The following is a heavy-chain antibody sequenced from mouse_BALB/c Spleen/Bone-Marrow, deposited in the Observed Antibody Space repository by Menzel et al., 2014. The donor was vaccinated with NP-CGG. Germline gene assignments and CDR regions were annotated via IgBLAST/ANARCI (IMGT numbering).Heavy chain of an antibody. CDR3: ASDANWFFDY. J-gene: IGHJ2*01. D-gene: IGHD4-1*01. V-gene: IGHV7-3*02. Sequence: EVKVVESGVGLVQPGGSLRLSCATSGFTFTDYYMSWVRQPPGKALEWLGFIRNKANGYTTEYSASVKGRFTISRDNSESILYPQMNTLRAEDMAPYYCASDANWFFDYWDQGATRTVSS. CDR1: GFTFTDYY. CDR2: IRNKANGYTT.